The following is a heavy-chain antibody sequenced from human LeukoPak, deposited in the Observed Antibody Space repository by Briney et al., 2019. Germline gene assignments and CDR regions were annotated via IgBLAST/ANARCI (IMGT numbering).Heavy chain of an antibody. J-gene: IGHJ4*02. D-gene: IGHD3-10*01. CDR2: ISGSGGST. CDR1: GFTFSSYG. V-gene: IGHV3-23*01. Sequence: GGTLRLSCAASGFTFSSYGMSWVRQAPGKGLEWVSAISGSGGSTYYADSVRGRFTISRDNSKNTLYLQMNSLRAEDTAVYYCARDPLTSGVWGQGTLVTVSS. CDR3: ARDPLTSGV.